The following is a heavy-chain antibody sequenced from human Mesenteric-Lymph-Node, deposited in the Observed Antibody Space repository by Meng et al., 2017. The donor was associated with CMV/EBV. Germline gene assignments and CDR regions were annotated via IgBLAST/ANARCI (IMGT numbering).Heavy chain of an antibody. CDR1: GGTFSSYA. CDR3: ARDRRRYSSGWDDAFDI. V-gene: IGHV1-69*10. J-gene: IGHJ3*02. CDR2: IIPILGIA. Sequence: SVKVSCKASGGTFSSYAISWVRQAPGQGLEWMGGIIPILGIANYAQKFQGRVTITADKSTSTAYMELSSLRSGDTAVYYCARDRRRYSSGWDDAFDIWGQGTMVTVSS. D-gene: IGHD6-25*01.